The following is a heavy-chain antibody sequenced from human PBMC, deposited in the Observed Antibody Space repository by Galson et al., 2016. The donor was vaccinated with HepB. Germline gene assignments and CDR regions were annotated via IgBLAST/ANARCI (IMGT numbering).Heavy chain of an antibody. CDR1: GASINSSNW. V-gene: IGHV4-4*02. Sequence: SETLSLTCAVSGASINSSNWWTWVRQAPGKGLEWIGEIYHTGTSNNNPSLMSRFTMSIDNSRNHFSLNLNSVTAADTAVYYCARASEVPGARMLFDSWGQGILVTVSS. D-gene: IGHD2-2*01. CDR2: IYHTGTS. CDR3: ARASEVPGARMLFDS. J-gene: IGHJ5*01.